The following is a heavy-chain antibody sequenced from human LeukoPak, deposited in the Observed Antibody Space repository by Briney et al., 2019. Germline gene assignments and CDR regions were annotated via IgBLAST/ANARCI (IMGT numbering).Heavy chain of an antibody. CDR2: ISNSGSTI. CDR3: ATAVTTYFGYFDY. V-gene: IGHV3-11*01. CDR1: GFTFSDYY. J-gene: IGHJ4*02. Sequence: GVSLRLSCAASGFTFSDYYMSWIRQAPGKGLEWVSYISNSGSTIYYAHSVKGLFTISRDNAKNSLYLQMKSLRADDTAVYYGATAVTTYFGYFDYWGQGTLVTVSS. D-gene: IGHD4-17*01.